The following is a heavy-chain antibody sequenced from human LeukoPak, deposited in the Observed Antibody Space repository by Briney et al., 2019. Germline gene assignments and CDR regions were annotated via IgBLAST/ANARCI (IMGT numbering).Heavy chain of an antibody. J-gene: IGHJ4*02. CDR3: ARDRNVGVLDY. CDR2: ISSSGSVR. Sequence: PGGSLRLSCAASGLTFSDYYMSWIRQAPGKGLEWVSYISSSGSVRFYADSVKGRFTISRDNAKKSLYLQMNSLRAEDTAVYYCARDRNVGVLDYWGQGTLVTVSS. D-gene: IGHD2-21*01. V-gene: IGHV3-11*01. CDR1: GLTFSDYY.